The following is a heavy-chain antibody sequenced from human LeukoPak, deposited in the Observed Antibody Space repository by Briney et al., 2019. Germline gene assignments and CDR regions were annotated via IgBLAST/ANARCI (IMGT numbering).Heavy chain of an antibody. CDR2: IYYSGST. J-gene: IGHJ5*02. CDR1: GGSISSSSYY. V-gene: IGHV4-39*07. CDR3: ARERSSSWQFDP. Sequence: SETLSLTCTVSGGSISSSSYYWGWIRQPPGKGLEWIGSIYYSGSTYYNPSLKSRVTISVDTSKNQFSLKLSSVTAADTAVYYCARERSSSWQFDPWGQGTLVTVSS. D-gene: IGHD6-13*01.